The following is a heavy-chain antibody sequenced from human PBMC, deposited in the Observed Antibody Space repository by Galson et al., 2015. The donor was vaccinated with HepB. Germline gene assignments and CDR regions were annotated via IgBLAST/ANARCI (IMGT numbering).Heavy chain of an antibody. CDR2: ISSSGSNI. V-gene: IGHV3-48*04. J-gene: IGHJ4*02. Sequence: SLRLSCAASGYTFSSYSMSWVRQAPGKRLEWVSYISSSGSNIYYANSVKGRFTISRDNAKNSLHLEMNSLRAEDTAVYYCASFGLQLWLTGVDYWGQGTLVTVSS. CDR3: ASFGLQLWLTGVDY. D-gene: IGHD5-18*01. CDR1: GYTFSSYS.